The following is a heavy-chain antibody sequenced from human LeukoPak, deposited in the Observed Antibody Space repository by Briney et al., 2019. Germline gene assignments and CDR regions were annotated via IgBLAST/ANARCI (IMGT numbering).Heavy chain of an antibody. J-gene: IGHJ4*02. CDR3: AKEAGYYDSSGYHFDY. CDR2: ISYDGSNK. Sequence: PGGSLRLSCAASGFTFSSYGMHWVRQAPGKGLEWVAVISYDGSNKYYADSVKGRFTISRDNSKNTLYLQMNSLRAEDTAVYYCAKEAGYYDSSGYHFDYWGQGTLVTVSS. D-gene: IGHD3-22*01. CDR1: GFTFSSYG. V-gene: IGHV3-30*18.